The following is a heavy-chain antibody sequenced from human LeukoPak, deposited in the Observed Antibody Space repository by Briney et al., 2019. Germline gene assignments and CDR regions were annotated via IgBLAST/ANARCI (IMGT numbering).Heavy chain of an antibody. V-gene: IGHV3-23*01. Sequence: GGSLRLSCAASGFTFRSYAMNWVRQAPGKGLEWVSAISSSGSNTYYADSVKGRFTISRDNAQNSLYLQMNSLRAEDTAIYYCATSTAAAGTDWGQGTLVTVSS. D-gene: IGHD6-13*01. CDR1: GFTFRSYA. CDR2: ISSSGSNT. CDR3: ATSTAAAGTD. J-gene: IGHJ4*02.